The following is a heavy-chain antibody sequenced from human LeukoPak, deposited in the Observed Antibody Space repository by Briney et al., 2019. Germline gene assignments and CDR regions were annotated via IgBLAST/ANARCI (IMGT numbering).Heavy chain of an antibody. Sequence: ASVKVSFKASGYTFTGYYMHWVRQAPGQGLEWMGWINPNSGGTNYAQKFQGRVTMTRDTSISTAYMELSRLRSDDTAVYYCARDSISVDYYDSSGYYYSWGQGTLVTVSS. CDR1: GYTFTGYY. V-gene: IGHV1-2*02. J-gene: IGHJ4*02. CDR3: ARDSISVDYYDSSGYYYS. CDR2: INPNSGGT. D-gene: IGHD3-22*01.